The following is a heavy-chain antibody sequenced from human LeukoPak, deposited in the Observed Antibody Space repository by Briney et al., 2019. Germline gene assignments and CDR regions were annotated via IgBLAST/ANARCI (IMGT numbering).Heavy chain of an antibody. CDR3: AKEKYYYDTSGYYPLGN. Sequence: SGGSLRLSCAASGFTFRNYDMHWVRQAPGKGLEWVAVISYDGSNKYYADSVKGRFTISRDNPENTLYLQMNGLRAEDTALYYCAKEKYYYDTSGYYPLGNWGQGTLVTVSS. CDR1: GFTFRNYD. V-gene: IGHV3-30*18. J-gene: IGHJ4*02. CDR2: ISYDGSNK. D-gene: IGHD3-22*01.